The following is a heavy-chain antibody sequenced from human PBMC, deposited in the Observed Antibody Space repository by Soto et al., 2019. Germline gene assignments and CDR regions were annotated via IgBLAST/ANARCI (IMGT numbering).Heavy chain of an antibody. CDR3: AKDLTYYDILTGYLPRYYYYGMDV. J-gene: IGHJ6*02. V-gene: IGHV3-30*04. CDR2: ISYDGSNK. D-gene: IGHD3-9*01. Sequence: GGSLRLSCAASGFTFSSYAMHWVRQAPGKGLEWVAVISYDGSNKYYADSVKGRFTISRDNSKNTLYLQMSSLRAEDTAVYYCAKDLTYYDILTGYLPRYYYYGMDVWGQGTTVTVS. CDR1: GFTFSSYA.